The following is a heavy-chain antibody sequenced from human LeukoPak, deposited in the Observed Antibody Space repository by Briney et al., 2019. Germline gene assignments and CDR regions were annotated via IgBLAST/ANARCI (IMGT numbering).Heavy chain of an antibody. CDR3: VRDRFYAMDV. Sequence: GGSLRLSCAASGFTFSSSWMHWVRQAPGKGLVWVSRINHDGSTTNCVDSVKGRFTISKDNAKNTLYLQMNSLRAEDTAVFYCVRDRFYAMDVWGQGTTVTVSS. V-gene: IGHV3-74*01. CDR1: GFTFSSSW. J-gene: IGHJ6*02. CDR2: INHDGSTT.